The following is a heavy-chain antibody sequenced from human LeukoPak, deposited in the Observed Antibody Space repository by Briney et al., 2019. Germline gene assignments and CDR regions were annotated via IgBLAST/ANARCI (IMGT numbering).Heavy chain of an antibody. Sequence: GESLKISCKGSGYSFTSYWIGWVRQMPGKGLEWMGIIYPGDSDTRYSPSFQGQVTISADKSISTAYLQWSSLKASDTAMYYCARFPQSGFGEPHAEYYGMAVWGQGTTVTVSS. J-gene: IGHJ6*02. CDR2: IYPGDSDT. V-gene: IGHV5-51*01. CDR1: GYSFTSYW. D-gene: IGHD3-10*01. CDR3: ARFPQSGFGEPHAEYYGMAV.